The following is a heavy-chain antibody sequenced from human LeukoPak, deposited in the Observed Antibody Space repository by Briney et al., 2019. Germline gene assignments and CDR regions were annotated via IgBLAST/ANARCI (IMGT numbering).Heavy chain of an antibody. CDR2: ISGSGGST. V-gene: IGHV3-23*01. D-gene: IGHD3-22*01. CDR1: GFTFSSYA. J-gene: IGHJ5*02. CDR3: AAKAREVVVITTIWFDP. Sequence: GGSLRLSCAASGFTFSSYAMSWVRQAPGKGLEWVSDISGSGGSTYYADSVKGRFTISRDNSKNTLYLQMNSLRAEDTAVYYCAAKAREVVVITTIWFDPWGQGTLVTVSS.